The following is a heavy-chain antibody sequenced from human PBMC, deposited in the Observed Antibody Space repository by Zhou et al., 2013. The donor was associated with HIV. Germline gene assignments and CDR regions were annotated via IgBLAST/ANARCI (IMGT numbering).Heavy chain of an antibody. J-gene: IGHJ5*02. CDR1: GYTFASYG. V-gene: IGHV1-18*01. CDR3: ARRGGDYVNWFDP. D-gene: IGHD2-21*02. CDR2: ISPYNRNT. Sequence: VQLAQSGTEVKKPGASVKVSCKASGYTFASYGITWVRQAPGQGLEWLGWISPYNRNTNYAQRLQGRVTMTADTSTSTAYMELRSLRSDDTAVYYCARRGGDYVNWFDPWGQGTLVIVSA.